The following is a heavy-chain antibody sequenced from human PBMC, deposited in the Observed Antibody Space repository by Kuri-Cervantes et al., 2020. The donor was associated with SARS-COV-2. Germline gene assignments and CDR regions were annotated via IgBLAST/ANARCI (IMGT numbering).Heavy chain of an antibody. CDR2: TYYRSKWYN. D-gene: IGHD1-26*01. CDR3: ARATVGATRENHEFDY. CDR1: GDSVSSNSAA. Sequence: LRLSCAISGDSVSSNSAAWNWIRQSPSRGLEWLGRTYYRSKWYNDYAVSVKSRITINPDTSKNQFSLQLNSVTPEDTAEYYCARATVGATRENHEFDYWGQGTLVTVSS. V-gene: IGHV6-1*01. J-gene: IGHJ4*02.